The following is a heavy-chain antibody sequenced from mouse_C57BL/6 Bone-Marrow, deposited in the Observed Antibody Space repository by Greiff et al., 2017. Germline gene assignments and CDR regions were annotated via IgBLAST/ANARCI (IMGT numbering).Heavy chain of an antibody. CDR1: GYTFTDYY. Sequence: VQLQQSGAELVRPGASVKLSCKASGYTFTDYYINWVKQRPGQGLEWIARIYPGSGNTYYNEKFKGKATLTAEKSSSTAYMQLSSLTSEDSAVYFCAREGVYYDYHYYAMDYWGQGTSVTVSS. J-gene: IGHJ4*01. V-gene: IGHV1-76*01. D-gene: IGHD2-4*01. CDR3: AREGVYYDYHYYAMDY. CDR2: IYPGSGNT.